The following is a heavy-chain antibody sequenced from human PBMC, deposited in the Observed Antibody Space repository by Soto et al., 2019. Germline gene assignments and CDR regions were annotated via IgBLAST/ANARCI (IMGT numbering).Heavy chain of an antibody. V-gene: IGHV3-23*01. D-gene: IGHD5-12*01. Sequence: EVQLLESGGGLVQPGGSLRLSCADSGFTFSNYAMNWVRQAPGKGLEWVSAISGSGASTYYVDSVKGRFTASRDNSKNTLYLQMNSLRAEDTAVYYCAKDRGYSGYGGENYYYYGMDVWGQGTTVTVSS. CDR2: ISGSGAST. CDR1: GFTFSNYA. J-gene: IGHJ6*02. CDR3: AKDRGYSGYGGENYYYYGMDV.